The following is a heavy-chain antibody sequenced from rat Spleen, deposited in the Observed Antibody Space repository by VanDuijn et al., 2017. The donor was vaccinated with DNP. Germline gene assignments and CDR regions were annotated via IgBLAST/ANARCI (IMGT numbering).Heavy chain of an antibody. V-gene: IGHV5-46*01. D-gene: IGHD1-1*01. J-gene: IGHJ4*01. CDR1: GFTFSSFP. Sequence: EVQLVESGGGLVQPGRSMKLSCAASGFTFSSFPMAWVRQVPGKGLEWVASITSSGGSTYYPDSVKGRFTISRDNAKNTLYLQMNSLRSEDTATYYCARVITTGAMDAWGQGTSVTVSS. CDR2: ITSSGGST. CDR3: ARVITTGAMDA.